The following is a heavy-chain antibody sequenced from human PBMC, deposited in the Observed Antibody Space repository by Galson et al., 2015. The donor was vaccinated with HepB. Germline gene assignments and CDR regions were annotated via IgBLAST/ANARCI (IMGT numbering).Heavy chain of an antibody. V-gene: IGHV3-9*01. Sequence: SLRLSCAASGFTFDDYAMHWVRQAPGKGLEWVSGISWNSGSIGYADSVKGRFTISRDNAKNSLYLQMNSLRAEDTALYYCAKDIAAAGHLVGLGYWGQGTLVTVSS. D-gene: IGHD6-13*01. CDR3: AKDIAAAGHLVGLGY. CDR2: ISWNSGSI. J-gene: IGHJ4*02. CDR1: GFTFDDYA.